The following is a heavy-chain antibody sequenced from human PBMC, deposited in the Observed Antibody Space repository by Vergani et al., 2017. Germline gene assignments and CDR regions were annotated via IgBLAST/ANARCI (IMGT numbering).Heavy chain of an antibody. CDR3: AKVVRASWDNYYYYYMDV. CDR2: IYSGGSST. V-gene: IGHV3-23*03. D-gene: IGHD3-10*01. CDR1: GFTFSSYA. J-gene: IGHJ6*03. Sequence: EVQLLESGGGLVQPGGSLRLSCAASGFTFSSYAMSWVRQAPGKGLEWVSVIYSGGSSTYYADSVKGRFTISRDNSKNTLYLQMNSLRAEDTAVYYCAKVVRASWDNYYYYYMDVWGKGTTVTVSS.